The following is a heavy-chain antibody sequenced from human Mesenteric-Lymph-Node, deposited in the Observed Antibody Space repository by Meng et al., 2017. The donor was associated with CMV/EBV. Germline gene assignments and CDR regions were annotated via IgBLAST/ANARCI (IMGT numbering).Heavy chain of an antibody. CDR1: SISSSSYY. Sequence: SISSSSYYWGWIRQPPGKGLEWIGSIYYGGITYYNPSLKSRVTISVDTSRNQFSLKLSSVTAADTAVYFCARRESCSTTTCYTWFDPWGQGTLVTVSS. V-gene: IGHV4-39*01. J-gene: IGHJ5*02. CDR3: ARRESCSTTTCYTWFDP. CDR2: IYYGGIT. D-gene: IGHD2-2*02.